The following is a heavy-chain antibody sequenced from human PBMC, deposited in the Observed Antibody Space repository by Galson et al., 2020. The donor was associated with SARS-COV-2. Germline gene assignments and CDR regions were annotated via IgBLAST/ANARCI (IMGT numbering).Heavy chain of an antibody. CDR2: ISSSSSYI. CDR1: GFTFSSYS. Sequence: GESLKISCAASGFTFSSYSMNWVRQAPGKGLEWVSSISSSSSYIYYADSVKGRFTISRDNAKNSLYLQMNSLRAEDTAVYYCARGYCSGGSCYPGPFDYWGQGTLVTVSS. CDR3: ARGYCSGGSCYPGPFDY. V-gene: IGHV3-21*01. D-gene: IGHD2-15*01. J-gene: IGHJ4*02.